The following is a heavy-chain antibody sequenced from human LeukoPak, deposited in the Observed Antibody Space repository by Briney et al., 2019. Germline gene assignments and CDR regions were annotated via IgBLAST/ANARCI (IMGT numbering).Heavy chain of an antibody. Sequence: SDTLSLTCTVSGGSISSYYWSWIRRPPGKGLEGIGYIYYSGSTNYNPSLKSRVTISVDTSKNQFSLKLSSVTAADTAVYYCARGFVHSGSPFFDYWGQGTLVTVSS. D-gene: IGHD1-26*01. CDR3: ARGFVHSGSPFFDY. CDR1: GGSISSYY. J-gene: IGHJ4*02. CDR2: IYYSGST. V-gene: IGHV4-59*07.